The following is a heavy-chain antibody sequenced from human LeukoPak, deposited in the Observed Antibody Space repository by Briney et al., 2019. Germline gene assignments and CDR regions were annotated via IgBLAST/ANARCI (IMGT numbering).Heavy chain of an antibody. V-gene: IGHV4-59*08. CDR3: ARVGRGYYDSSGYYPYYFDY. CDR2: IYYSGST. CDR1: GGFISCYY. D-gene: IGHD3-22*01. J-gene: IGHJ4*02. Sequence: PSETLSLTCTVSGGFISCYYWSWLRQPPGKGLEWIGYIYYSGSTNYNPSLKSRVTISVDTSKNQFSLKLSSVTAADTAVYYCARVGRGYYDSSGYYPYYFDYWGQGTLVTVSS.